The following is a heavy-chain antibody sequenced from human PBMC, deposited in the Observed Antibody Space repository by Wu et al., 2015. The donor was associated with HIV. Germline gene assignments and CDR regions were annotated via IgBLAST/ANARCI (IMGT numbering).Heavy chain of an antibody. V-gene: IGHV4-38-2*01. CDR2: LYHTGST. J-gene: IGHJ6*02. CDR3: ARQGRTYYDILTGYPSPKPLYGMDV. Sequence: QVQLQESGPGLVKPSETLSLTCVVSGTSVSSDYYWGWIRQTPGKGLEWIGTLYHTGSTYYNPSLKSRVTISVDTSQNHFSLKLNSVTAADTAVYYCARQGRTYYDILTGYPSPKPLYGMDVWGQGTTVTVSS. CDR1: GTSVSSDYY. D-gene: IGHD3-9*01.